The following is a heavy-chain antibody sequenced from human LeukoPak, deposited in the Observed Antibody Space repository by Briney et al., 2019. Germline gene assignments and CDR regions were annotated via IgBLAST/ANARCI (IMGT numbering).Heavy chain of an antibody. CDR3: ARSAGSSWYQYYFDY. J-gene: IGHJ4*02. D-gene: IGHD6-13*01. V-gene: IGHV3-66*01. CDR2: IYSGGST. CDR1: GFTVSSNC. Sequence: GGSLRLSCAASGFTVSSNCMSWVRQAPGKGLEWVSVIYSGGSTYYADSVKGRFTISRDNSKNTLYLQMNSLRAEDTAVYYCARSAGSSWYQYYFDYWGQGTLVTVSS.